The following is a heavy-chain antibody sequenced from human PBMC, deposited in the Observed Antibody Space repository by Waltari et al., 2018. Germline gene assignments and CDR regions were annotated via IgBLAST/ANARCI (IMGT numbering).Heavy chain of an antibody. CDR3: VSGGWGFYFDY. J-gene: IGHJ4*02. D-gene: IGHD7-27*01. CDR2: ISSSTTYI. CDR1: GFSFSSYS. Sequence: EVQLVESGGGLFKPGGSLRLSCGASGFSFSSYSMNWVRQAPGTGLEWVSSISSSTTYIHYADSVKGRFTISRDNAKNSLYLQMNSLRVEDTAVYYCVSGGWGFYFDYWGQGTVVTVSS. V-gene: IGHV3-21*01.